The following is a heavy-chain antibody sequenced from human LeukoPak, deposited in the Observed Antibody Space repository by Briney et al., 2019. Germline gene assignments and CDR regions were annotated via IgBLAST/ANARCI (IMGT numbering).Heavy chain of an antibody. CDR2: ISAYSGNT. CDR3: ARVAMGGSGSYYSYYYYYYMDV. V-gene: IGHV1-18*01. Sequence: GASVTVSCKASGYTYTSYGISWVRQAPGQGREWMGWISAYSGNTNFAQKLQGRVTITTDTSTSTVYMELRSLRSDDTAVYYCARVAMGGSGSYYSYYYYYYMDVWGKGTTVTISS. CDR1: GYTYTSYG. J-gene: IGHJ6*03. D-gene: IGHD3-10*01.